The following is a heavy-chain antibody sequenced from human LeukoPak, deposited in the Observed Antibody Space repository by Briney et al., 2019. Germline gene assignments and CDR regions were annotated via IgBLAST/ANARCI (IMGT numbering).Heavy chain of an antibody. D-gene: IGHD1-26*01. V-gene: IGHV4-59*08. CDR2: IYYSGSS. CDR1: GGSISSSY. CDR3: ASTPLVGVDAFDI. J-gene: IGHJ3*02. Sequence: SETLCLTCAVSGGSISSSYWSWIRQPPGKGLEWIGYIYYSGSSNYNPSLNSRVTISVDTSKNQYSLKLSSVTAADTAVYYCASTPLVGVDAFDIWGQGTMVTVSS.